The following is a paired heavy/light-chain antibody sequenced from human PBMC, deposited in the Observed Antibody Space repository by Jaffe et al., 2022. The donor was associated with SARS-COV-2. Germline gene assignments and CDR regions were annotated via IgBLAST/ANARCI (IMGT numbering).Heavy chain of an antibody. Sequence: EVQLVESGGGLVKPGGSLRLSCAASGFTFQTFSMNWVRQAPGKGLEWVSSISSSGTYIYYADSVKGRFTISRDNAKNSLYLQMSSLRVEDTAVYYCAGAAGTTMVPYYFLYWGQGTLVTVSS. CDR2: ISSSGTYI. D-gene: IGHD4-17*01. V-gene: IGHV3-21*02. J-gene: IGHJ4*02. CDR3: AGAAGTTMVPYYFLY. CDR1: GFTFQTFS.
Light chain of an antibody. Sequence: EIVLTQSPGTLSLSPGERATLSCRASQSVRSNYLAWYQQKPGQAPRLLIYGASSRAAGIPDRFSGSGSGTDFTLTISRLEPEDFAVYSCQQYDTSPRLTFGGGTKVEIK. CDR3: QQYDTSPRLT. CDR1: QSVRSNY. CDR2: GAS. V-gene: IGKV3-20*01. J-gene: IGKJ4*01.